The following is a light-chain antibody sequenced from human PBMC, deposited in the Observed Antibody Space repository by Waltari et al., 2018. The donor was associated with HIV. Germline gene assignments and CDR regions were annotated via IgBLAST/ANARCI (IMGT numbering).Light chain of an antibody. CDR1: QRLLHSNGYNY. CDR3: MQGLQIPLT. Sequence: DIVMTQSPLYLPVTPGEPASISCKSSQRLLHSNGYNYLDWYLQKPGQSPQVLISMGSTRAPGVPDRFSGSGSGTDFTLKISRVEAEDVGVYYCMQGLQIPLTFGGGTKVEL. V-gene: IGKV2-28*01. J-gene: IGKJ4*01. CDR2: MGS.